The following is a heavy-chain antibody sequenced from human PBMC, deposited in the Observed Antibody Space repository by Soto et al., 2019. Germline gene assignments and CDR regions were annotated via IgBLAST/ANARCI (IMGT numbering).Heavy chain of an antibody. CDR3: ARGLSSYSSSWYFDY. CDR1: DGDIISGDCY. CDR2: IHYSGST. Sequence: TKRLTCTVSDGDIISGDCYRSRKSQPPGKALEWIGYIHYSGSTYYNPSLKSRVTISVDTSKHQFSLKLSSVTAADTAVYYCARGLSSYSSSWYFDYWGQRTLVTVS. V-gene: IGHV4-30-4*08. J-gene: IGHJ4*02. D-gene: IGHD6-13*01.